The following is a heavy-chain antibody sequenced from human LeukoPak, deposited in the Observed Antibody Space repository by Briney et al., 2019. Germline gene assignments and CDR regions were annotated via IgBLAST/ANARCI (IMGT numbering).Heavy chain of an antibody. CDR1: GFTFSSYG. CDR2: IWYDGNNK. CDR3: ARDDPTLFWSGSPFY. V-gene: IGHV3-33*08. J-gene: IGHJ4*02. Sequence: GGSLRLSCAASGFTFSSYGMHWVRQAPGKGLEWVAVIWYDGNNKYYADSVKGRFTISRDNPRNTLYLQMNSLRAEDTGVYYCARDDPTLFWSGSPFYWGQGTLVTVSS. D-gene: IGHD3-3*01.